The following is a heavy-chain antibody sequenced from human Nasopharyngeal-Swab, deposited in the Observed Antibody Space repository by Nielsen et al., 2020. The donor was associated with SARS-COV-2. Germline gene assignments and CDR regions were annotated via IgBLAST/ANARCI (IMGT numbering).Heavy chain of an antibody. V-gene: IGHV1-8*01. J-gene: IGHJ4*02. Sequence: ASVKVSCKASGYNFTNYDFNWVRQDTGQGLEWMGWMNPNSGNTGYAQKFQGRVTMTRNTSIRTAYMELSSLRSEDTAVYYCARGGVGAVGGALDYWGQGTQVTVSS. CDR1: GYNFTNYD. CDR2: MNPNSGNT. CDR3: ARGGVGAVGGALDY. D-gene: IGHD1-26*01.